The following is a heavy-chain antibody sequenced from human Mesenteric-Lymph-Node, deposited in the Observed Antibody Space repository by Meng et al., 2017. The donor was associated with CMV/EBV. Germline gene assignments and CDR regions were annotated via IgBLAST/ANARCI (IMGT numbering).Heavy chain of an antibody. J-gene: IGHJ4*02. CDR2: ISWNGGDM. Sequence: GGSLRLSCATSGFISHDYAMHWVRQAPGRGLEWVSSISWNGGDMGYADSVKGRFTISRDSAKNSLYLEMNSLRPEDTAFYYCAKDSGAYYGTLTGSLNWGQGTLVTVSS. CDR3: AKDSGAYYGTLTGSLN. V-gene: IGHV3-9*02. CDR1: GFISHDYA. D-gene: IGHD3-9*01.